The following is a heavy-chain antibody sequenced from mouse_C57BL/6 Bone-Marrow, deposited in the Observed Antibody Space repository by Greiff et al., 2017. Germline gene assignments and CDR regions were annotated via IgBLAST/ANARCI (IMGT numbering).Heavy chain of an antibody. CDR3: ERPDCYCPMDY. J-gene: IGHJ4*01. V-gene: IGHV1-50*01. Sequence: QVQLQQPGAELVKPGASVKLSCKASGYTFTSYWMQWVKQRPGQGLEWIGEIDPSDSYTNYNQKFKGKATLTVDTSSRTAYMQLSSLTSEDSAVYYCERPDCYCPMDYWGQGTSVTVSS. CDR1: GYTFTSYW. CDR2: IDPSDSYT. D-gene: IGHD1-1*01.